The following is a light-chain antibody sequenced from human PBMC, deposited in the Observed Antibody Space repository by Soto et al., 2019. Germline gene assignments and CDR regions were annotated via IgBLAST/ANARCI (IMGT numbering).Light chain of an antibody. V-gene: IGKV1-5*01. Sequence: DIQMTQSPSTLSASVGERVTITCRASQSISSWLAWYQQKPGKAPKLLIYDASSLESGVPTRFSGSGSGTEFTLTISSLQPDDVATYYCQQYNSYPWTFGQGTKVEIK. CDR2: DAS. CDR1: QSISSW. J-gene: IGKJ1*01. CDR3: QQYNSYPWT.